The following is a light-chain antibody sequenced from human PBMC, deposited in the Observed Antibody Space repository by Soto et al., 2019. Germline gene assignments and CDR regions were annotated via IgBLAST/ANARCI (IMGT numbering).Light chain of an antibody. Sequence: DIQMTKSQSSLSASVGDRVTIPCRASKGIRDALGWYQQKPGKVPKRLIYFASSLQSGVPSRFSGSGSETEFTLTISSLQPEDFATYYCLQHSDYPFTFGQGTRLEI. CDR3: LQHSDYPFT. J-gene: IGKJ2*01. CDR1: KGIRDA. CDR2: FAS. V-gene: IGKV1-17*01.